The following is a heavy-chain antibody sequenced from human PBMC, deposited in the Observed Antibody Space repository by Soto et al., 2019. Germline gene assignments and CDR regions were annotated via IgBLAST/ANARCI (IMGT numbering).Heavy chain of an antibody. V-gene: IGHV1-69*13. CDR2: IIPIFGTA. J-gene: IGHJ5*02. CDR1: GGTFSSYA. CDR3: ARTAGYSSDNSGFDP. D-gene: IGHD6-25*01. Sequence: SVKVSCKASGGTFSSYAISWVRQAPGQGLEWMGGIIPIFGTANYAQKFQGRVTITADESTSTAYMELSSLRSEDTAVYYCARTAGYSSDNSGFDPWGQGTLVTVSS.